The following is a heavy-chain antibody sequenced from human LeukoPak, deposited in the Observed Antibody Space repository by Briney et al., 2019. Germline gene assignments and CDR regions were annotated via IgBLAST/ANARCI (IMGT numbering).Heavy chain of an antibody. J-gene: IGHJ6*02. CDR3: ARDRISGSSSWLHYYYGMDV. V-gene: IGHV1-2*02. CDR2: INPNSGGT. CDR1: GYTFTGYY. D-gene: IGHD6-13*01. Sequence: ASVKVSCKASGYTFTGYYMRWVRQAPGQGLEWMGWINPNSGGTNYAQKFQGRVTMTRDTSISTAYMELSRLRSDDTAVYYCARDRISGSSSWLHYYYGMDVWGQGTTVTVSS.